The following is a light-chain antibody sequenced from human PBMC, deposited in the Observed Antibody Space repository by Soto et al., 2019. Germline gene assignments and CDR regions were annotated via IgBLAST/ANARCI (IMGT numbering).Light chain of an antibody. J-gene: IGKJ4*01. CDR1: QSVNRN. V-gene: IGKV3-15*01. CDR3: HQCNSWPPIT. Sequence: EIVMTQSPATLSLSPGERATLSCRASQSVNRNLAWYQQKPGQAPRLLIYGASIRATGIPARFSGSGAGTAFTLIIISLQSEDAAIYYCHQCNSWPPITFGGGTTVEIK. CDR2: GAS.